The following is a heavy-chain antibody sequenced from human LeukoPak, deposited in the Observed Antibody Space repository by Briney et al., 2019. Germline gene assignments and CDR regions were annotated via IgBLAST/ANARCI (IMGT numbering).Heavy chain of an antibody. J-gene: IGHJ4*02. CDR1: GYTFTSYG. CDR3: AKVDYVWGSYRPEAY. Sequence: ASVKVSCKASGYTFTSYGISWVRQAPGQGLEWMGWISAYNGNTNYAQKLQGRVTMTTDTSTSTAYMELRSLRSDDTAVYYCAKVDYVWGSYRPEAYWGQGTLVTVSS. V-gene: IGHV1-18*01. D-gene: IGHD3-16*02. CDR2: ISAYNGNT.